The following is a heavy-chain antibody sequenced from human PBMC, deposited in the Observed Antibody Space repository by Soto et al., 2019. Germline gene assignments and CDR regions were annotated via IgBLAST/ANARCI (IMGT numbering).Heavy chain of an antibody. V-gene: IGHV4-39*01. J-gene: IGHJ6*03. CDR1: GGSISSSSYY. CDR3: AGGYSSSWYGSDYYYYYMDV. CDR2: IYYSGST. Sequence: SETLSLTCTVSGGSISSSSYYWGRIRQPPGKGLEWIGSIYYSGSTYYNPSLKSRVTISVDTSKNQFSLKLSSVTAADTAVYYCAGGYSSSWYGSDYYYYYMDVWGKGTTVTVSS. D-gene: IGHD6-13*01.